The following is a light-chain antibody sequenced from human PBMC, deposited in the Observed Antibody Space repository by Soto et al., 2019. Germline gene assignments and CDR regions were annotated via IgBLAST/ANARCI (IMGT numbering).Light chain of an antibody. CDR1: SSDVGSYNL. V-gene: IGLV2-23*01. J-gene: IGLJ1*01. CDR2: EGS. Sequence: ALTQPACVSGSPGQSITISCIGTSSDVGSYNLVSWYQQHPGKAPKPMIYEGSKRPSGVSNRFSGSKSGNTASLTSSGLQAEDEADYYCCSYAGSSTPYVFGTGTKVTVL. CDR3: CSYAGSSTPYV.